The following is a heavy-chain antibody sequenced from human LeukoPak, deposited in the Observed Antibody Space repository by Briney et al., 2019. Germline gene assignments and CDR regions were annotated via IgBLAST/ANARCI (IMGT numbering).Heavy chain of an antibody. V-gene: IGHV4-34*01. D-gene: IGHD2-2*02. CDR1: GDSFSGYY. CDR3: ARGRRGYCSSTSCYTKGGWFDR. Sequence: SETLSLTCAVYGDSFSGYYWSWLRQPPGKGLEGVGEINHSGSTNYNPSLKSRVTISVDTSKNQFSLKLSSVTAADTAVYYCARGRRGYCSSTSCYTKGGWFDRWGQGTLVTVSS. CDR2: INHSGST. J-gene: IGHJ5*02.